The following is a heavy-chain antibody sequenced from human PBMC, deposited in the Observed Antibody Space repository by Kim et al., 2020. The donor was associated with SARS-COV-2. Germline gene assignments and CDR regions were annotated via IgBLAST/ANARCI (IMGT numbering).Heavy chain of an antibody. V-gene: IGHV4-61*01. CDR1: GGSVSSGSYY. J-gene: IGHJ6*01. Sequence: SETLSLTCTVSGGSVSSGSYYWSWIRQPPGKGLEWIGYIYYSGSTNYNPSLKSRVTISVDTSKNQFSLKLSSVTAADTAVYYCARDPTGEPSNYYYYGM. CDR3: ARDPTGEPSNYYYYGM. CDR2: IYYSGST. D-gene: IGHD3-10*01.